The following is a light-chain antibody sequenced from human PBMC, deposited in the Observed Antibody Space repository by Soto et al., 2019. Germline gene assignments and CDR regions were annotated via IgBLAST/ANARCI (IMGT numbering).Light chain of an antibody. J-gene: IGLJ2*01. Sequence: NFMLTQPHSVSESPGKTVTISCTGSSGSIASNYVQWYQQRPGSAPTAVIYEDNQRHSGVPDRFSGSIDRSSNSASLTISGLKTEDEADYYCQSYDSSSKVFGGGTKLTVL. CDR3: QSYDSSSKV. V-gene: IGLV6-57*02. CDR1: SGSIASNY. CDR2: EDN.